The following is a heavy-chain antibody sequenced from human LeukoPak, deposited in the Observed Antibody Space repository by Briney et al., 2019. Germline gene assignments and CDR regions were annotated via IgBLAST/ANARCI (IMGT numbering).Heavy chain of an antibody. D-gene: IGHD6-13*01. J-gene: IGHJ4*02. CDR2: IYPGDSDT. CDR1: GYSFNTYW. V-gene: IGHV5-51*01. CDR3: ARALSYSSSWYGVYFDY. Sequence: GESLKISCKGSGYSFNTYWIAWVRQMPGKGLEWMGSIYPGDSDTRYSPSFQGQVTISADKSISTAYLQWSSLKASDTAMYYCARALSYSSSWYGVYFDYWGQGTLVTVSS.